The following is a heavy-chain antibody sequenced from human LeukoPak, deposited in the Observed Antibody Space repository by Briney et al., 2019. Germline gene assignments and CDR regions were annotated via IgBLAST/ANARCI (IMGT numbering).Heavy chain of an antibody. CDR1: GGTFSSYA. Sequence: SVKVSSKASGGTFSSYAISWVRQAPGQGLEWMGGIIPIFGTANYAQKFQGRVTITADESTSTAYMELSSLRSEDTAVYYCARYSDTAMEDYYYYGMDVWGQGTTVTVSS. CDR3: ARYSDTAMEDYYYYGMDV. J-gene: IGHJ6*02. D-gene: IGHD5-18*01. CDR2: IIPIFGTA. V-gene: IGHV1-69*13.